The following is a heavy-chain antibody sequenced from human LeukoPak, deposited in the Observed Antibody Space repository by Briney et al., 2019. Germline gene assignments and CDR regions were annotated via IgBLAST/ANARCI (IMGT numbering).Heavy chain of an antibody. CDR2: ISGSGGST. J-gene: IGHJ6*02. CDR3: ASFYGSGSYPPYGMDV. Sequence: GGSLRLSCAASGFTFSSYAMSWVRQAPGKGLEWVSAISGSGGSTYYADSVKGRFTISRDNSKNTLYLQMNSLRAEDTAVYYCASFYGSGSYPPYGMDVWGQGTTVTVSS. V-gene: IGHV3-23*01. D-gene: IGHD3-10*01. CDR1: GFTFSSYA.